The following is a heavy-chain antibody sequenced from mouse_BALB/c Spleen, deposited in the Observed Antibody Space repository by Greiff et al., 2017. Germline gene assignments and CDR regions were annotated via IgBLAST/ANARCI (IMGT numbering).Heavy chain of an antibody. J-gene: IGHJ3*01. Sequence: VQLQESGAELAKPGASVKMSCKASGYTFTSYWMHWVKQRPGQGLEWIGYINPSTGYTEYNQKFKDKATLTADKSSSTAYMQLSSLTSEDSAVYYCARGNGNSFAYWGQGTLVTVSA. CDR3: ARGNGNSFAY. D-gene: IGHD2-1*01. CDR1: GYTFTSYW. V-gene: IGHV1-7*01. CDR2: INPSTGYT.